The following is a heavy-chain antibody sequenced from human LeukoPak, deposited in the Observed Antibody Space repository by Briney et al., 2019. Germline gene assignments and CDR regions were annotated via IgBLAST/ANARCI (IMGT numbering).Heavy chain of an antibody. J-gene: IGHJ4*02. CDR3: ARDITVTDHDIGY. V-gene: IGHV1-46*01. D-gene: IGHD3-10*01. CDR1: GYAFTTYY. CDR2: ISPNGGST. Sequence: ASVNVSCKASGYAFTTYYIHWLRQAPGQGPEWMGIISPNGGSTSYAQNFQGRVTMARDTSTSTVYMELSSLKSEDTAVYYCARDITVTDHDIGYGGQGTLVTVSS.